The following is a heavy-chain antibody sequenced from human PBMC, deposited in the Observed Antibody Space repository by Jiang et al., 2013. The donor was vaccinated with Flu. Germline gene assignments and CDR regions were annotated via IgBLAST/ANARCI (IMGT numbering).Heavy chain of an antibody. CDR2: IYSGGST. D-gene: IGHD6-13*01. V-gene: IGHV3-53*04. CDR3: ASSMEHIAAAGFFDY. J-gene: IGHJ4*02. CDR1: GFTVSSNY. Sequence: VQLVESGGGLVQPGGSLRLSCAASGFTVSSNYMSWVRQAPGKGLEWVSVIYSGGSTYYADSVKGRFTISRHNSKNTLYLQMNSLRAEDTAVYYCASSMEHIAAAGFFDYWGQGTLVTVSS.